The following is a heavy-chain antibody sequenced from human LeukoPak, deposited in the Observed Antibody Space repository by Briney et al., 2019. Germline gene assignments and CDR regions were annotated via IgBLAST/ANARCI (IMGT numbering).Heavy chain of an antibody. J-gene: IGHJ5*02. CDR1: GFTFSSCA. D-gene: IGHD6-13*01. CDR2: ISYDGSNK. V-gene: IGHV3-30*04. CDR3: ARDLLAAAGTFWFDP. Sequence: PGRSLRLSCAASGFTFSSCAMHWVRQAPGKGLEWVAVISYDGSNKYYADSVKGRFTISRDNSKNTLYLQMNSLRAEDTAVYYCARDLLAAAGTFWFDPWGQGTLVTVSS.